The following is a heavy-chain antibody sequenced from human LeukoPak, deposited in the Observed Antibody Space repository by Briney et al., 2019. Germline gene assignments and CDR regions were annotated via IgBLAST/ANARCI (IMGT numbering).Heavy chain of an antibody. CDR1: GYTFTSYG. J-gene: IGHJ4*02. D-gene: IGHD1-26*01. Sequence: GASVKVSCRASGYTFTSYGISWVRQAPGQGLEWMGWISAYNGNTNYAQKLQGRVTMTTDTSTSTAYMELRSLRSDDTAVYYCARDRIVGAITPFDYWGQGTLVTVSS. CDR2: ISAYNGNT. CDR3: ARDRIVGAITPFDY. V-gene: IGHV1-18*01.